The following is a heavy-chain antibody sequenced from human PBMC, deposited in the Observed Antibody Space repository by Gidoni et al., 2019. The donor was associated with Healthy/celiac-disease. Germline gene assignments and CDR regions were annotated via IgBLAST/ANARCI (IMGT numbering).Heavy chain of an antibody. CDR1: GGSISRYY. Sequence: QVQLQESGPGLVKPSETLSLTCTVSGGSISRYYWSWIRPPAGKGLEWIGRIYTSGSTNYNPSLKSRVTMSVDTSKNQFSLKLSSVTAADTAVYYCARVRPYSSGWSYYGMDVWGQGTTVTVSS. V-gene: IGHV4-4*07. J-gene: IGHJ6*02. CDR3: ARVRPYSSGWSYYGMDV. CDR2: IYTSGST. D-gene: IGHD6-19*01.